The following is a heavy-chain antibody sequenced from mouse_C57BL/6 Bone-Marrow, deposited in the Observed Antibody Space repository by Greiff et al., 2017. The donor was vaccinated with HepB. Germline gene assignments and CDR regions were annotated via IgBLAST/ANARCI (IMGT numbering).Heavy chain of an antibody. CDR3: AYYYGSSHWYFDV. J-gene: IGHJ1*03. Sequence: VQLQQSGPELVKPGASVKISCKASGYSFTDYNMNWVKQSNGKSLEWIGVINPNYGTTSYNQKFKGKATLTVDKSSSTAYMQLNSLTSEGSAVYYCAYYYGSSHWYFDVWGTGTTVTVSS. D-gene: IGHD1-1*01. V-gene: IGHV1-39*01. CDR2: INPNYGTT. CDR1: GYSFTDYN.